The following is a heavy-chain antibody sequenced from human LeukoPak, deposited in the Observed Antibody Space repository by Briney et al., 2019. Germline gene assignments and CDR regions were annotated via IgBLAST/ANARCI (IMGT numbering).Heavy chain of an antibody. Sequence: GGSLRLSCAASGFTFSSYAMSWVRQPPGKGLEWVSTISGSGGSTYYADSVKGRFTISRDNAKNSLYLQMNSLRAEDTAVYYCARTDYDFWSGYPNWFDPWGQGTLVTVSS. D-gene: IGHD3-3*01. J-gene: IGHJ5*02. CDR3: ARTDYDFWSGYPNWFDP. CDR2: ISGSGGST. CDR1: GFTFSSYA. V-gene: IGHV3-23*01.